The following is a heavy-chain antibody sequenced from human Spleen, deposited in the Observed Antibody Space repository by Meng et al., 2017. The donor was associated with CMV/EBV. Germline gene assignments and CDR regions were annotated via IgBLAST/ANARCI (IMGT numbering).Heavy chain of an antibody. J-gene: IGHJ4*02. CDR3: ARDPYATGWAG. V-gene: IGHV4-4*02. CDR2: IYHSGGT. CDR1: GGSISISTW. Sequence: QMHLQESGPGRAKPSGTLSLPCAVSGGSISISTWWSWVRQPPGKGLEWIGEIYHSGGTNYNPSLRGRVTISLDKSKNQFSPTLRSVTAADTAVYYCARDPYATGWAGWGQGTLVTVSS. D-gene: IGHD6-19*01.